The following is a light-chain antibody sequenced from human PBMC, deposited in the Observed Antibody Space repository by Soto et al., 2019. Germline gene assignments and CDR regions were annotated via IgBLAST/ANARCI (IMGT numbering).Light chain of an antibody. CDR3: QQYNNWPPIN. J-gene: IGKJ5*01. CDR1: QSVSSK. V-gene: IGKV3D-15*01. Sequence: ETVMTQSPATLSVSPVEIATLSCMASQSVSSKLAWYQQKPGQAPRLLIYGASTRATGIPARFSGSGSGTEFTLSIRSLQSEDFAVYYCQQYNNWPPINCGQGKRREIK. CDR2: GAS.